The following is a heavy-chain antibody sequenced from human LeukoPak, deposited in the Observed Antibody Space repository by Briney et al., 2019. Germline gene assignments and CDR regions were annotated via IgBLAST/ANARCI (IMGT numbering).Heavy chain of an antibody. CDR3: ARDSKDFWSGYYSGYYYYYMDV. Sequence: ASVKVSCKASGYTFTGYYMHWVRQAPGQGLEWMGWINPNSGGTNHAQKFQGRVTMTRDTSISTAYMELSRLRSDDTAVYYCARDSKDFWSGYYSGYYYYYMDVWGKGTTVTVSS. CDR2: INPNSGGT. D-gene: IGHD3-3*01. CDR1: GYTFTGYY. V-gene: IGHV1-2*02. J-gene: IGHJ6*03.